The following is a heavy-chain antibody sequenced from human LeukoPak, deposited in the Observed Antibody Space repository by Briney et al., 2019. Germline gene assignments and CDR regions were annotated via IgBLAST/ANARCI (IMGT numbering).Heavy chain of an antibody. CDR2: LYSDGST. J-gene: IGHJ6*04. Sequence: GGSLRLSCAASGFTVSRNYMSRVRQAPGKGLEWVSVLYSDGSTYHADSVKGRFTISRDNSKNTLYLQMNSLRAEDTAVYYCARESLGSVDPRRYSTTVSQDVWGKGTTVTISS. CDR1: GFTVSRNY. CDR3: ARESLGSVDPRRYSTTVSQDV. D-gene: IGHD4-17*01. V-gene: IGHV3-53*01.